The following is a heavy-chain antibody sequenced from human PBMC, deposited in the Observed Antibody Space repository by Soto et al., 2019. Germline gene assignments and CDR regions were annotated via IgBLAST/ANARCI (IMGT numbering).Heavy chain of an antibody. Sequence: GSLRLSCSASGFTFNTHGMHWVRQSPGKGLEWVSYIPYSGNKYYADSVQGRFTISRDDSKNTVFLQINSLRTEDTAVYYCAKRPLAGSGWTFDYWGQGTSVTVSS. CDR2: IPYSGNK. D-gene: IGHD6-19*01. J-gene: IGHJ4*02. CDR1: GFTFNTHG. V-gene: IGHV3-30*02. CDR3: AKRPLAGSGWTFDY.